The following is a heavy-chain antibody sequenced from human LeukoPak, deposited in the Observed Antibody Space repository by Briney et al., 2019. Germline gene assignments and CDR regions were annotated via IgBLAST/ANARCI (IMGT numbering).Heavy chain of an antibody. V-gene: IGHV4-59*01. D-gene: IGHD3-16*01. Sequence: SSETLSLTCTVSGGSISSYFWSWIRQPLGKGLEWIGYVYYSGSTNYNPSLKSRVTISVDTSKKQFSLKLSSATAADTAVYYCARVLDLSKRGLDAFDIWGQGTMVTVSS. CDR1: GGSISSYF. J-gene: IGHJ3*02. CDR2: VYYSGST. CDR3: ARVLDLSKRGLDAFDI.